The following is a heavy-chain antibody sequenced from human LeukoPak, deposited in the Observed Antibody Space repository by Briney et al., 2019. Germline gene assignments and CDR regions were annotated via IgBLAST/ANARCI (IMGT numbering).Heavy chain of an antibody. V-gene: IGHV4-34*01. J-gene: IGHJ4*02. Sequence: PSETLSLTCAVYGGSFSGYYWSWIRQPPGKGLEWIGEINHSGSTNYNPSLKSRVTISVDTSKNQFSLKLSSVTAADTAVYYCARIPRGSSSTRGNYWGQGTLVTVSS. CDR3: ARIPRGSSSTRGNY. D-gene: IGHD6-13*01. CDR2: INHSGST. CDR1: GGSFSGYY.